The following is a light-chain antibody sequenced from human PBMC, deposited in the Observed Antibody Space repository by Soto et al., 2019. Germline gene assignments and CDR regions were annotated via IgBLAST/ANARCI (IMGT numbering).Light chain of an antibody. Sequence: DIQMTQSPSSVSASIGDRVTITCRASQHISTWLVWYQQKAGKAPQLLIYAASSLQSGCPSRFSGSVSGTDFPLTISRLQPDDSATFYCQHANSFPFTFVQGTRLEI. V-gene: IGKV1-12*01. CDR1: QHISTW. CDR2: AAS. CDR3: QHANSFPFT. J-gene: IGKJ2*01.